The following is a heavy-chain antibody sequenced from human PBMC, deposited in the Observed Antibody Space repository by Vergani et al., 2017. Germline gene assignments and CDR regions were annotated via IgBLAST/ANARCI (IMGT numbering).Heavy chain of an antibody. D-gene: IGHD1-26*01. J-gene: IGHJ4*02. V-gene: IGHV4-59*01. CDR2: IYYSGST. Sequence: QVQLQESGPGLVKPSETLSLTCTVSGGSISSYYWSWIRQPPGKGLEWIGYIYYSGSTNYNPSLKSRVTISVDTSKNQFSLKLSSVTAADTAVYYCAKTPGWQSYIFDCWSQRTLVAVSS. CDR1: GGSISSYY. CDR3: AKTPGWQSYIFDC.